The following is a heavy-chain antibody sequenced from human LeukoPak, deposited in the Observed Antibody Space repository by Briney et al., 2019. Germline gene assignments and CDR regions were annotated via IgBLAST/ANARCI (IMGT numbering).Heavy chain of an antibody. J-gene: IGHJ4*02. CDR1: GGSISSSSYF. D-gene: IGHD7-27*01. V-gene: IGHV4-39*01. Sequence: SETLSLTCTVPGGSISSSSYFWGWIRQPPGKGLEWIGNIYYSGSTYYNPSLKSRVTISVDTSKNQFSLKVSSVTAADTAMYYCARLALGPYYFDYWGQGTLVTVSS. CDR3: ARLALGPYYFDY. CDR2: IYYSGST.